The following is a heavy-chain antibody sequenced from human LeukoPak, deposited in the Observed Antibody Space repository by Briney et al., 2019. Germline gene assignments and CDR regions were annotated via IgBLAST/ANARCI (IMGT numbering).Heavy chain of an antibody. CDR1: GFTFSSYS. CDR3: ARDSSYAFDI. CDR2: ITSRSNPI. Sequence: GGSLRLSCAASGFTFSSYSMNWVRQAPGKGLEWVSYITSRSNPIYYADSVRGRFTISRDNDKNSLYLQMNSLRDEGTAVYYCARDSSYAFDIWGQGTVVTVSS. D-gene: IGHD3-10*01. V-gene: IGHV3-48*02. J-gene: IGHJ3*02.